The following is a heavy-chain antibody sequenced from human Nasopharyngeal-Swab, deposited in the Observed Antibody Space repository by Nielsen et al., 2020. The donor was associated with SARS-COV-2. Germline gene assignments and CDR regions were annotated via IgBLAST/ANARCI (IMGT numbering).Heavy chain of an antibody. V-gene: IGHV3-23*01. CDR1: GFTFSSYA. J-gene: IGHJ4*02. D-gene: IGHD6-13*01. CDR3: AGGEPAAAGSY. Sequence: GESLKISCAASGFTFSSYAMSWVSQAPGKGLEWVSAISGSGGSTYYADSVKGRFTISRDNSKNTLYLQMNSLRAEDTAVYYCAGGEPAAAGSYWGQGTLVTVSS. CDR2: ISGSGGST.